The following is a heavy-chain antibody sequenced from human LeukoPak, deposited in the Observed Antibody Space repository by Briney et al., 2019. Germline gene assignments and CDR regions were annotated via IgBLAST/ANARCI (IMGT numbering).Heavy chain of an antibody. CDR1: GLRFSDQY. Sequence: PGGSLRLSCAASGLRFSDQYMIWIRQTPGKGLEWISFISGSGANRFYADSMKGRFTISKDNTKNSLYLQMNSLRAEDTATYYCATLHFYAMGVWGQGTTVTVPS. CDR2: ISGSGANR. V-gene: IGHV3-11*01. J-gene: IGHJ6*02. CDR3: ATLHFYAMGV.